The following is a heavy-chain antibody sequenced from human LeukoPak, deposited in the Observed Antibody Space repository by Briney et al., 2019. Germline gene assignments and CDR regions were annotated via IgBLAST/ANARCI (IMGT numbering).Heavy chain of an antibody. J-gene: IGHJ6*02. CDR3: ARLVVSYYGMDV. V-gene: IGHV3-30-3*01. Sequence: PGGCLRLSCAASGFTFGSYAMHWVRQAPGKGLEWVAVISYDGSNKYYADSVKGRFTISRDNSKNTLYLQMNSLRAENTAVYYCARLVVSYYGMDVWGQRTTVTVSS. D-gene: IGHD6-6*01. CDR2: ISYDGSNK. CDR1: GFTFGSYA.